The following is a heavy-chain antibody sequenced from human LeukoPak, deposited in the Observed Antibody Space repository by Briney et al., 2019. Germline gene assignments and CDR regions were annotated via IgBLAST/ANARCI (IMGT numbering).Heavy chain of an antibody. CDR3: AMYSGSDWELNY. Sequence: GRSLRLSCAASGLSFSNQGMYWVRQAPGKGLEWVAIIWYEGSKKYYGDSVKGRFTVSRDNSKNTLYLQMNSLRAEDTAVYYCAMYSGSDWELNYWGQGTLVTVSS. CDR1: GLSFSNQG. J-gene: IGHJ4*02. V-gene: IGHV3-33*01. CDR2: IWYEGSKK. D-gene: IGHD5-12*01.